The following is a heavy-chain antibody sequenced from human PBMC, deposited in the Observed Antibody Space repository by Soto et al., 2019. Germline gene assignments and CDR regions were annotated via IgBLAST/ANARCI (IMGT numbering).Heavy chain of an antibody. CDR2: ISYDGSNK. CDR1: GFTFSSYA. D-gene: IGHD5-12*01. J-gene: IGHJ4*02. CDR3: ARDRRVALDY. Sequence: QVQLVESGGGVVQPGRSLRLSCPASGFTFSSYAMHWVRQAPGKGLEWVAVISYDGSNKYYADSVKGRFTISRDNSKNTLYLQMNSLRAEDTAVYYCARDRRVALDYWGQGTLVTVSS. V-gene: IGHV3-30-3*01.